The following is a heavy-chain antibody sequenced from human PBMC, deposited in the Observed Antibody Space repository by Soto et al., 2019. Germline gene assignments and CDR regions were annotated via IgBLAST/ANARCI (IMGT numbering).Heavy chain of an antibody. J-gene: IGHJ6*02. D-gene: IGHD2-2*02. V-gene: IGHV3-7*01. CDR3: AREGGEVVPAAILGVGYYYYGMDV. Sequence: EVQLVESGGGLVQPGGSLRLSCAASGFTFSSYWMSWVRQAPGKGLEWVANIKQDGSEEYYVDSVKGRFTISRDNAKNSLYLQMNSVRAEDTAVYYCAREGGEVVPAAILGVGYYYYGMDVWGQGTTVTVSS. CDR2: IKQDGSEE. CDR1: GFTFSSYW.